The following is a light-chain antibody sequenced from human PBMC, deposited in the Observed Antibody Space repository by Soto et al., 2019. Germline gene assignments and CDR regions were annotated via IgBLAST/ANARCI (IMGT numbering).Light chain of an antibody. CDR2: SNN. J-gene: IGLJ2*01. Sequence: QLVLTQPPSASGTPGQRVTISCSGSSSNIGSDTVNWYRHLPGTAPKLLIYSNNQRPSGVPDRFSGSTSGTSASLAISGLQSEDEADYYCAGWDDSLNGVVFGGGTKLTVL. CDR3: AGWDDSLNGVV. CDR1: SSNIGSDT. V-gene: IGLV1-44*01.